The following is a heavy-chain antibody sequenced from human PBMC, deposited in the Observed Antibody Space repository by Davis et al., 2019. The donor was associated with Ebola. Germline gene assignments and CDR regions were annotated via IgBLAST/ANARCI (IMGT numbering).Heavy chain of an antibody. V-gene: IGHV3-30-3*01. Sequence: GESLKISCAASRFTFSSYAMHWVRQAPGKGLEWVAVISYDGSNKYYADSVKGRFTISRDNAKNSLYLQMNSLRDEDTAVYYCARDFIVGASPLDYWGQGTLVTVSS. D-gene: IGHD1-26*01. CDR3: ARDFIVGASPLDY. CDR1: RFTFSSYA. CDR2: ISYDGSNK. J-gene: IGHJ4*02.